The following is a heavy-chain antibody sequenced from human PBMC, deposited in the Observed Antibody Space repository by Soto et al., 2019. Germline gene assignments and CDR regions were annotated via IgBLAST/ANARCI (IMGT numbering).Heavy chain of an antibody. Sequence: QMQLVQSGPEVKKPGTSVKVSCKASGFTFTNSAVQWVRQARGQRLEWIGWVVVGSGNTNYAQKFQERVTSTRDMSTSTAYMELSSRGSEDTAVYYCAAELYDSSDGKGLGVYWGQGTLGNGSS. V-gene: IGHV1-58*01. CDR3: AAELYDSSDGKGLGVY. D-gene: IGHD3-22*01. CDR1: GFTFTNSA. CDR2: VVVGSGNT. J-gene: IGHJ4*02.